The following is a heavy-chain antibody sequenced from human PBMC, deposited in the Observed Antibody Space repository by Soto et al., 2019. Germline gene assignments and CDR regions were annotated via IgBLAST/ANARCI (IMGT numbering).Heavy chain of an antibody. CDR3: ARGPSGDKVDY. V-gene: IGHV4-59*08. CDR1: GGSISSYY. CDR2: IYYSGTT. J-gene: IGHJ4*02. D-gene: IGHD7-27*01. Sequence: SETLSLTCTVSGGSISSYYWSWIRQPPGKGLEWIGYIYYSGTTYTSPSLRSQVAISLDTSKNHFSLTLSSVTAADTAVYYCARGPSGDKVDYWGQGALVTVSS.